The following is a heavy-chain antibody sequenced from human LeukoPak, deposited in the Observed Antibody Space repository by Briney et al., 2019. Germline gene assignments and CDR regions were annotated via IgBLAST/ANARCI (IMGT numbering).Heavy chain of an antibody. V-gene: IGHV3-49*04. Sequence: GGSLRLSCAASGFTFSSYWMSWVRQAPGKGLEWVGFIRSKAYGGTTEYAASVKGRFTISRDDSKSIAYLQMNSLKTEDTAVYYCTRESPGYSGYDIPGYWGQGTLVTVSS. CDR3: TRESPGYSGYDIPGY. J-gene: IGHJ4*02. CDR1: GFTFSSYW. CDR2: IRSKAYGGTT. D-gene: IGHD5-12*01.